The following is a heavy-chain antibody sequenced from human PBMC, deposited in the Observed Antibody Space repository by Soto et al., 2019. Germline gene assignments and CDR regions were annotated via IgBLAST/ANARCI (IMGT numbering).Heavy chain of an antibody. J-gene: IGHJ4*02. Sequence: SVKVSCKASGYTFTSYYMHWVRQAPGQGLEWMGIINPSGGSTSYAQKFQGGVTMTRDTSTSTVYMELSSLRSEDTAVYYCARDREGGLSAYYFDYWGQGTLVTVSS. CDR1: GYTFTSYY. D-gene: IGHD1-26*01. V-gene: IGHV1-46*01. CDR3: ARDREGGLSAYYFDY. CDR2: INPSGGST.